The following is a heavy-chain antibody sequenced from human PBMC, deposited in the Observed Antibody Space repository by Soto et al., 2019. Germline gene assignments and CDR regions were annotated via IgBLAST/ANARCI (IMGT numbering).Heavy chain of an antibody. CDR1: GFTASTKY. D-gene: IGHD3-16*01. CDR3: ARDPWAADY. V-gene: IGHV3-66*01. Sequence: EVQLVESGGGLVQPGGSLRLSCAASGFTASTKYMSWVRQAPGKGLEWVSVIYSGGSTFYEVSLRGRFNISRDNSKNTVNLQMNSLRAEDTAVYYCARDPWAADYWGQGTLVTVSS. CDR2: IYSGGST. J-gene: IGHJ4*02.